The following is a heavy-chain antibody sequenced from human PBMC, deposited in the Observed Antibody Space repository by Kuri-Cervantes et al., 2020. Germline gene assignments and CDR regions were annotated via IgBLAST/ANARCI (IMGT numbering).Heavy chain of an antibody. CDR2: ISYDGSNK. V-gene: IGHV3-30*18. Sequence: GESLKISCAASGFTFSSYGMHWVRQAPSKGLEWVAIISYDGSNKYYADSVKGRFTISRDNSKNTLYLQMNSLRAEDTAVYYCAKGSSSSRPYYFEYWGQGTLVTVSS. D-gene: IGHD6-13*01. CDR3: AKGSSSSRPYYFEY. J-gene: IGHJ4*02. CDR1: GFTFSSYG.